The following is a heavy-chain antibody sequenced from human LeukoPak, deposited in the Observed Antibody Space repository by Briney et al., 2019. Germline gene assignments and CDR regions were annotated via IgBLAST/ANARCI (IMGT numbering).Heavy chain of an antibody. V-gene: IGHV3-11*01. CDR2: ISSPGSTT. CDR3: ARAVSADTAMVYFDY. CDR1: GFSFSDYY. Sequence: GGSLRLSCAASGFSFSDYYMSWIRQAPGKGLEWVSWVSFISSPGSTTYYADSVKGRFTVSRDNAKDSLYLQMNSLRAEDTAVYYCARAVSADTAMVYFDYWGQGTLVTVSS. D-gene: IGHD5-18*01. J-gene: IGHJ4*02.